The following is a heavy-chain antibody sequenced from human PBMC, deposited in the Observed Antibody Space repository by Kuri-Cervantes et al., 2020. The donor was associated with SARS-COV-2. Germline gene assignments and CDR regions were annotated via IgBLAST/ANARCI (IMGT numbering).Heavy chain of an antibody. CDR3: ARALLGYCSSTSCHFHFFDY. CDR2: ISCSCSTI. D-gene: IGHD2-2*01. CDR1: GFTFSDYY. V-gene: IGHV3-11*04. Sequence: GGSLRLSCAASGFTFSDYYMSWIRQAPGKGLEWVSYISCSCSTIYYADSVKGRFTISRDNAKNSLYLQMNSLRAEDTAVYYCARALLGYCSSTSCHFHFFDYCGQGTLVTVSS. J-gene: IGHJ4*02.